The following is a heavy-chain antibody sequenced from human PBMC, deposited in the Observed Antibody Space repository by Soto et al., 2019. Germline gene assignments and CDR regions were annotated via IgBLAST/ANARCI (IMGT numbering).Heavy chain of an antibody. Sequence: GASVKVSCKASGGTFSSYTISWVRQAPGQGLEWMGRIIPILGIANYAQKFQGRVTITADKSTSTAYMELNSLKTEDTAVYYCTTEWGEAGIRGYNDYYYYYGMDVWGQGTTVTVSS. CDR1: GGTFSSYT. J-gene: IGHJ6*02. V-gene: IGHV1-69*02. D-gene: IGHD5-18*01. CDR2: IIPILGIA. CDR3: TTEWGEAGIRGYNDYYYYYGMDV.